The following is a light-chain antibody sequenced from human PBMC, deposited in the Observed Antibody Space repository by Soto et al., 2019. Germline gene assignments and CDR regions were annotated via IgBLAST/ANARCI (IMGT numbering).Light chain of an antibody. J-gene: IGKJ4*01. CDR2: HAS. CDR1: QSVSNN. V-gene: IGKV3-15*01. Sequence: EIVMTQSPATLSVSPGERATLSCRASQSVSNNLAWYQQKPGQAPRLLIYHASTGHTGIPARFSGSGSGTELTLTISSVQSEDFAVYYCQQYNEWQLTFGGGTKVEIK. CDR3: QQYNEWQLT.